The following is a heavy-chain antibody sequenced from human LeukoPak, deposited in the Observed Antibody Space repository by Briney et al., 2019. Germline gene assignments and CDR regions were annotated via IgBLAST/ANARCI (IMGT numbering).Heavy chain of an antibody. V-gene: IGHV4-59*01. J-gene: IGHJ5*02. Sequence: SETLSLTCTVSGGSISSYYWSWIRQPPGKGLEWIGYIYYSGSTNYNPSLKSRVTISVDTSKNQFSLKLSSVAAADTAVYYCARTRAYCSSTSCYPSHFDPWGQGTLVTVSS. CDR1: GGSISSYY. CDR2: IYYSGST. CDR3: ARTRAYCSSTSCYPSHFDP. D-gene: IGHD2-2*01.